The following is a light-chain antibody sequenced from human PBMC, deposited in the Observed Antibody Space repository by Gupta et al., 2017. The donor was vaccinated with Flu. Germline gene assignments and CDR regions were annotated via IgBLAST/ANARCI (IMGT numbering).Light chain of an antibody. CDR2: WAS. CDR1: QSILYSSNNKTY. Sequence: IATTQPRDVLAVSLGDGAGTNCKSSQSILYSSNNKTYLAWYQQKPGQPSKLLIYWASTRESGVPDRCSGSGSATDFTLTISSLQAEDVAVYYCQQYYSTPPYSFGQGTKLEIK. J-gene: IGKJ2*03. CDR3: QQYYSTPPYS. V-gene: IGKV4-1*01.